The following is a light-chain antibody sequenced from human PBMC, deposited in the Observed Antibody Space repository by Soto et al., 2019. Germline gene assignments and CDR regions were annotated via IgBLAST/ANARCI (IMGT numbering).Light chain of an antibody. CDR1: SSDVGAYNY. CDR3: SSYTSRNTVV. CDR2: DVR. J-gene: IGLJ2*01. Sequence: QSALTQPASVSGSPGQSITISCAGTSSDVGAYNYVSWYQQHPGKAPKPMIYDVRDRPSGVSNRFSGSKSGNTASLTISGLQAEDEAAYYCSSYTSRNTVVFGGGTKFTVL. V-gene: IGLV2-14*01.